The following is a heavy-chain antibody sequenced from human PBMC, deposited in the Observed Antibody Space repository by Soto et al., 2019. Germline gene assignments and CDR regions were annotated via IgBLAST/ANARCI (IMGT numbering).Heavy chain of an antibody. J-gene: IGHJ6*02. CDR2: ISYSGST. CDR1: GGSINTYY. CDR3: ARDAMTTVIPYYYYYGMDV. V-gene: IGHV4-59*01. Sequence: QVQLQESGPGLVKPSETLSLTCTVSGGSINTYYWSWIRQPPGKGLEWIGYISYSGSTNYNPSLKSRLTISVDTSKNQFSLKLSSVTAADTAVYYCARDAMTTVIPYYYYYGMDVWGQGTTVTVSS. D-gene: IGHD4-17*01.